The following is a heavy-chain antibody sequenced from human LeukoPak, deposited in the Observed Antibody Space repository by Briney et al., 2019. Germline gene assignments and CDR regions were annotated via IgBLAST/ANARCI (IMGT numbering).Heavy chain of an antibody. CDR2: ISSSSSYI. CDR1: GFTFSSYW. CDR3: AREYYYDSSGYYFDY. Sequence: GGSLRLSCAASGFTFSSYWMSWVRQAPGKGLEWVSSISSSSSYIYYADSVKGRFTISRDNAKNSLYLQMNSLRAEDTAVYYCAREYYYDSSGYYFDYWGQGTVVTVSS. V-gene: IGHV3-21*01. D-gene: IGHD3-22*01. J-gene: IGHJ4*02.